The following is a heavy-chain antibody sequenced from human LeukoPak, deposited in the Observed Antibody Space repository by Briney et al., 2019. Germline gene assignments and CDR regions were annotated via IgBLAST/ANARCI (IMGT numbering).Heavy chain of an antibody. Sequence: ASVKVSCKASGYTFTGYYMHWVRQAPGQGLEWMGWISAYDGYTNHAQKFQGRVTMTTDVSTSTAYMELRSLRSDDTAVYYCARVSGSIVARSAWFDSWGQGTLVTVSS. CDR2: ISAYDGYT. D-gene: IGHD6-6*01. V-gene: IGHV1-18*04. CDR1: GYTFTGYY. J-gene: IGHJ5*01. CDR3: ARVSGSIVARSAWFDS.